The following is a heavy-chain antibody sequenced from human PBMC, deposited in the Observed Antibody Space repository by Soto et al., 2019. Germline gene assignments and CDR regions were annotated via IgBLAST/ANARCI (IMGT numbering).Heavy chain of an antibody. Sequence: SSVNVSCKASGFSFTGYYIHGLRQAPGQGLEWMGWINAHRGGTGYAQKFQGRVTLTRDTSLGTAYLTLTSLKSGATALCYCAKDLTRQLAYWLDPWGQGTQVTVSS. D-gene: IGHD6-6*01. J-gene: IGHJ5*02. CDR2: INAHRGGT. V-gene: IGHV1-2*02. CDR1: GFSFTGYY. CDR3: AKDLTRQLAYWLDP.